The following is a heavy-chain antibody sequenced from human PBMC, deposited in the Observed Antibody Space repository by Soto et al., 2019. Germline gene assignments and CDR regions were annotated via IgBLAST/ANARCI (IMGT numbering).Heavy chain of an antibody. J-gene: IGHJ6*02. CDR2: ISYEGSNT. CDR1: GFTFVSYA. D-gene: IGHD1-1*01. Sequence: PGGSLRLSCVASGFTFVSYAIHWVRLAPGKGLQWVALISYEGSNTYYADSVKGRFTVSRDNSKNTLYLQMNSLRPEDTGVYYCARVTPGNNLYYFYGLDVWGQGTSVTVSS. V-gene: IGHV3-30-3*01. CDR3: ARVTPGNNLYYFYGLDV.